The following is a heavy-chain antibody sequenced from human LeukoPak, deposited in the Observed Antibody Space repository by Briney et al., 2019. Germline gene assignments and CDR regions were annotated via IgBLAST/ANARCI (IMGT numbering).Heavy chain of an antibody. Sequence: PGGSLRLSCAASGFTVSSNYMSWVRQAPGKGLEWVSVIYSGGSTYYADSVKGRFTISRDNSKNTLYLQMNSLRAEDTAVYYCAKERLVLRGVYNWFDPWGQGTLVTVSS. J-gene: IGHJ5*02. CDR3: AKERLVLRGVYNWFDP. CDR1: GFTVSSNY. CDR2: IYSGGST. D-gene: IGHD3-10*01. V-gene: IGHV3-66*01.